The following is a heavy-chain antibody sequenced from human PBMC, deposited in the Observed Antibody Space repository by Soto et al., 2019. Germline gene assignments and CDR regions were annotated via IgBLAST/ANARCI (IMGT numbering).Heavy chain of an antibody. D-gene: IGHD3-16*01. V-gene: IGHV4-59*01. J-gene: IGHJ4*02. Sequence: SETLSLTCTVSGFYITSYYWNWIRQPPGGGLEWIGFISYSGTTNYNPSLKSRVTISRDTSKNQFSLTLSSVTAADTAVYYCAKEHWGSFDFWGQGALVT. CDR3: AKEHWGSFDF. CDR2: ISYSGTT. CDR1: GFYITSYY.